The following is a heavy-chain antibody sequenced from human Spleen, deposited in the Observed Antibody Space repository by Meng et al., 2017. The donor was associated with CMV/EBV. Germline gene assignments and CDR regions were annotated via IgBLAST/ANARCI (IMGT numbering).Heavy chain of an antibody. CDR1: GGSFSGYY. J-gene: IGHJ6*02. D-gene: IGHD6-6*01. CDR3: ARDRDPSALSRYYYYGLDV. Sequence: GSLRLSCAVYGGSFSGYYWSWIRQPPGKGLEWIGEINHSGSTNYNPSLKSRVTISVDTSKNQFSLRLTSVTAADTAVYYCARDRDPSALSRYYYYGLDVWGQGTTVTVSS. V-gene: IGHV4-34*01. CDR2: INHSGST.